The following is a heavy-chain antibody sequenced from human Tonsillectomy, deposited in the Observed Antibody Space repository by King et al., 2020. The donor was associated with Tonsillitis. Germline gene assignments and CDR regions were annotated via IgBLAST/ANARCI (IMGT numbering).Heavy chain of an antibody. CDR2: IIASGGNT. CDR1: GFTFSSYA. V-gene: IGHV3-23*04. J-gene: IGHJ4*02. D-gene: IGHD2-2*01. Sequence: VQLVESGGGLVQPGGSLRLSCAASGFTFSSYAMSWVRQAPGKGLEWVSAIIASGGNTYNADSVKGRFTISRDNSKNTLYLQMNSLRAEDTAVYYCAKDLVPAAMGAFDYWGQGTLVTVSS. CDR3: AKDLVPAAMGAFDY.